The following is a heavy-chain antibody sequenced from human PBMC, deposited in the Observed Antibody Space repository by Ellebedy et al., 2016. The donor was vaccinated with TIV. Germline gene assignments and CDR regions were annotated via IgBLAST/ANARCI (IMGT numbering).Heavy chain of an antibody. V-gene: IGHV3-23*01. CDR3: ASAQIGTGKGAGIRGVDFDY. CDR2: TSGTGAKT. J-gene: IGHJ4*02. D-gene: IGHD3-10*01. CDR1: GFTLNTYA. Sequence: PGGSLRLSCAASGFTLNTYAMSWVRQAPRRGLEWVATTSGTGAKTDHADSVKGRFTISRDNSNNILYLQLNSLRAEETAVYYCASAQIGTGKGAGIRGVDFDYWGQGTLVTVSS.